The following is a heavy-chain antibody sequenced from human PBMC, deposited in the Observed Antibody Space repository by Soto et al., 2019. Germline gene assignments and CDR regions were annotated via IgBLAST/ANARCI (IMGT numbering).Heavy chain of an antibody. J-gene: IGHJ4*02. D-gene: IGHD3-22*01. V-gene: IGHV3-30*03. Sequence: PGGSLRLSCVASGFTFSSYGMHWVRQAPGKGLEWVAIISYDGSNTYYADSVKGRFTISRDNSKNTLYLQMNSLRAEDTAVYYCAREIYDDYDSSGFDHWGQGTLVTVSS. CDR3: AREIYDDYDSSGFDH. CDR1: GFTFSSYG. CDR2: ISYDGSNT.